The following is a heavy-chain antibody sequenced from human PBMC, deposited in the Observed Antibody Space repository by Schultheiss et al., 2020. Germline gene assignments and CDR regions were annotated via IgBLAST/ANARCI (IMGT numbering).Heavy chain of an antibody. CDR2: IIPIFGTA. Sequence: SVKVSCKASGGTFSSYAISWVRQAPGQGLEWMGGIIPIFGTANYAQKFQGRVTITADESTSTAYMELSSLRAEDTAVYYCAKGGGGYYFDYWGQGTLVTVSS. J-gene: IGHJ4*02. CDR1: GGTFSSYA. CDR3: AKGGGGYYFDY. V-gene: IGHV1-69*13. D-gene: IGHD3-16*01.